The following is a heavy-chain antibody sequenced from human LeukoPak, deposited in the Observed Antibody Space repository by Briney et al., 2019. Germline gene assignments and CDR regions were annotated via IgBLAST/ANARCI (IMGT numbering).Heavy chain of an antibody. D-gene: IGHD6-13*01. CDR2: ISSSGSTI. CDR1: GFTFSSYE. J-gene: IGHJ6*02. V-gene: IGHV3-48*03. CDR3: ARDFRRSIAAAGTGMDV. Sequence: PGGSLRLSCAASGFTFSSYEMNWVRQAPGKGLEWVSYISSSGSTIYYADSVKGRFTVSRDNAKNSLYLQMNSLRAEDTAVYYCARDFRRSIAAAGTGMDVWGQGTTVTASS.